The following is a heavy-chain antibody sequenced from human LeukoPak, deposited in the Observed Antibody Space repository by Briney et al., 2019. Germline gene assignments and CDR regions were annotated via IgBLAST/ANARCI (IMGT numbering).Heavy chain of an antibody. Sequence: SETLSLTCTVSGGSISSSGYYWGWIRQPPGKGLEWIGSIYYSGGNYYNPSLNSRVTISVDTSKNQFSLRLSSVTAADTAVYYCARGPYYFDSWGPGTLSPSPQ. CDR1: GGSISSSGYY. CDR3: ARGPYYFDS. CDR2: IYYSGGN. V-gene: IGHV4-39*07. J-gene: IGHJ4*02.